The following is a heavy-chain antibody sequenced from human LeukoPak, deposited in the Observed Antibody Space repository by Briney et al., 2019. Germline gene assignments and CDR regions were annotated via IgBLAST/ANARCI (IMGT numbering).Heavy chain of an antibody. V-gene: IGHV3-66*01. CDR3: ASRDYFDY. Sequence: PGGSLRLSCAASGLTISNNFMGWVRQAPGKGLEWVSLIYSGGSTYSADSVKGRFTISRDNAKNSLYLQMNSLRDEDTAVYYCASRDYFDYWGQGTLVTVSS. CDR2: IYSGGST. J-gene: IGHJ4*02. CDR1: GLTISNNF.